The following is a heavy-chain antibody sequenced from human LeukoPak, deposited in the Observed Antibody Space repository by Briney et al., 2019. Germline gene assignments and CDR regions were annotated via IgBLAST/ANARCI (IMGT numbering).Heavy chain of an antibody. CDR3: ARDHAGIAAAGIFLYNWFDP. D-gene: IGHD6-13*01. J-gene: IGHJ5*01. CDR1: GYTFTSYG. V-gene: IGHV1-18*01. CDR2: ISAYNGNT. Sequence: GASVKVSCKASGYTFTSYGISWVRQAPGQGLEWMGWISAYNGNTNYAQKLQGRVTMTTDTSSSTAYMELRSLRSDDTAVYYCARDHAGIAAAGIFLYNWFDPWGQGTTVTVSS.